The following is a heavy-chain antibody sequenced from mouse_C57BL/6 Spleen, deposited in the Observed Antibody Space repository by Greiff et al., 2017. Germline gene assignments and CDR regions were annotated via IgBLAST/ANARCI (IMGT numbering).Heavy chain of an antibody. CDR1: GFPFSDYG. D-gene: IGHD2-3*01. V-gene: IGHV5-17*01. CDR3: AIFYDVYHYAMDY. Sequence: EVKLMESGGGLVKPGGSLKLSCAASGFPFSDYGMHWVRQAPEKGLEWVAYISSGSSPIYYADTVKGRFTISRENAENTLFLQMTILRSEDTAMYYCAIFYDVYHYAMDYWGQGTSVTVSS. J-gene: IGHJ4*01. CDR2: ISSGSSPI.